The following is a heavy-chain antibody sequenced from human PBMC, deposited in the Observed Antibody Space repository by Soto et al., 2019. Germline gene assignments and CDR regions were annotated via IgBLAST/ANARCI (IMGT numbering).Heavy chain of an antibody. CDR1: GFTFSSYG. CDR2: IWHDGGNK. D-gene: IGHD3-16*01. CDR3: ARDGDVNTGFGKDY. J-gene: IGHJ4*02. Sequence: QVQLVESGGGVVQPGRSLRLSCAASGFTFSSYGMHWVRQAPGKGLEWVAFIWHDGGNKFYAESVKGRFTISRDNSKNTLYLQMTSLSAEDTAMYYCARDGDVNTGFGKDYWGQGTPVTVSS. V-gene: IGHV3-33*01.